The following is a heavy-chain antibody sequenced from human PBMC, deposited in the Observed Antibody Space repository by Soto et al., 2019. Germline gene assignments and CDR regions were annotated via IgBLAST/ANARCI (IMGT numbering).Heavy chain of an antibody. D-gene: IGHD6-25*01. J-gene: IGHJ5*02. Sequence: GGSLRLSCAASGFTFSSYGMHWVRQAPGKGLEWVAVISYDGSNKYYADSVKGRFTISRDNSKNTLYLQMNSLRAEDTAVYYCAKNIAAAGQDWSAPGGQETLVTVSS. CDR1: GFTFSSYG. CDR2: ISYDGSNK. CDR3: AKNIAAAGQDWSAP. V-gene: IGHV3-30*18.